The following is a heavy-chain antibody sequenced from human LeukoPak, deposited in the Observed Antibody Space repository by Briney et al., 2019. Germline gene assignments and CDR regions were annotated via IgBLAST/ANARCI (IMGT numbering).Heavy chain of an antibody. Sequence: PGGSLRLSCAASGFTFSSYSMNWVRQAPGKGLEWVSLISGSGVSTYYADSVKGRFTISRDNSKNTLYLQMNSLRAEDTALYYCVLGVFGWGSDMPFTYWGQGALVTVSS. CDR1: GFTFSSYS. CDR2: ISGSGVST. J-gene: IGHJ4*02. D-gene: IGHD3-16*01. CDR3: VLGVFGWGSDMPFTY. V-gene: IGHV3-23*01.